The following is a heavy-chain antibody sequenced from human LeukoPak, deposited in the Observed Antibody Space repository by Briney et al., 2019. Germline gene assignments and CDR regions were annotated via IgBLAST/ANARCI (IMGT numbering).Heavy chain of an antibody. CDR2: FDPEDGET. D-gene: IGHD6-13*01. CDR1: GYTLTELS. V-gene: IGHV1-24*01. Sequence: ASVKVSCKVSGYTLTELSMHWVRQAPGKGLEWMGGFDPEDGETIYAQKFQGRVTMTEDTSTDTAYMELSSLRSEDTAVYYCARVLPQQLVRAQGVNWFDPWGQGTLVTVSS. CDR3: ARVLPQQLVRAQGVNWFDP. J-gene: IGHJ5*02.